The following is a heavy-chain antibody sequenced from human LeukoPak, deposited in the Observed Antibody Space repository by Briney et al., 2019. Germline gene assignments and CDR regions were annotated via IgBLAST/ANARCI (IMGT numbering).Heavy chain of an antibody. D-gene: IGHD2-2*01. CDR3: ARDGCSSTSCYGHYYYYGMDV. Sequence: GGSLRLSCAASGFTFSSYSMNWVRQAPGKGLEWVSSISSSSSYIYYADSVKGRFTISRDNAKNSLYLQMNSLRAEDTAVYYCARDGCSSTSCYGHYYYYGMDVWGQGTTVTVSS. CDR2: ISSSSSYI. J-gene: IGHJ6*02. V-gene: IGHV3-21*01. CDR1: GFTFSSYS.